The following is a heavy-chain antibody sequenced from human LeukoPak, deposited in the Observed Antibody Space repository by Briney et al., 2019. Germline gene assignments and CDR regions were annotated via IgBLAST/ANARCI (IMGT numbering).Heavy chain of an antibody. CDR2: IRTKTNGATA. V-gene: IGHV3-49*03. CDR3: ASLIAVVVAASSYFDS. D-gene: IGHD2-15*01. CDR1: GFTFGEEA. J-gene: IGHJ4*02. Sequence: GGSLRLSCTASGFTFGEEAMSWFRQAPGKGLEWVGFIRTKTNGATAEYAASVKGRFSISRDDSKSIAYLQMNSLKTEDTAVYYCASLIAVVVAASSYFDSWGQGTRVTVSS.